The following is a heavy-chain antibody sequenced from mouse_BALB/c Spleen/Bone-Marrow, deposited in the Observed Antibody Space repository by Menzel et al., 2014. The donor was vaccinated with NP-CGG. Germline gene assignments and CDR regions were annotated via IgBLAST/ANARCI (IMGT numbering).Heavy chain of an antibody. D-gene: IGHD3-1*01. V-gene: IGHV1S130*01. Sequence: QVQLQQSGSVLVRPGASVKLSCKASGYTFTNSWIHWAKQRPGHGPEWIGEIHPNSGNSNYNEIFKGKARLTVDSSSSIAYVDLSSLTSEDSAVYYCSRHHRFAYYFDYWGQGTTLTVSS. J-gene: IGHJ2*01. CDR1: GYTFTNSW. CDR2: IHPNSGNS. CDR3: SRHHRFAYYFDY.